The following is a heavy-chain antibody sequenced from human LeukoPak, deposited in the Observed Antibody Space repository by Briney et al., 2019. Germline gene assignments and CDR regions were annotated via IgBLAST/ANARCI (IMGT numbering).Heavy chain of an antibody. CDR3: ARDLDQYSGRYGGFGHDF. CDR2: ISAYNGNT. V-gene: IGHV1-18*01. J-gene: IGHJ4*02. Sequence: ASVKVSCKASGYTFTSYAMHWVRQAPGQRLEWMGWISAYNGNTNYAQKLQGRVTMTTDTSTSTAYMELRSLRSDDTAVYYCARDLDQYSGRYGGFGHDFWGQGTLVTVSS. D-gene: IGHD1-26*01. CDR1: GYTFTSYA.